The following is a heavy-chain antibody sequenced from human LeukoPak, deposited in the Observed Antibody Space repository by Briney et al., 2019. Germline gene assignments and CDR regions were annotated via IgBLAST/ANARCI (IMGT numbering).Heavy chain of an antibody. V-gene: IGHV1-2*06. CDR2: INPNSGGT. CDR3: ARDRCGGDCYLFDY. CDR1: GYTFTGYY. Sequence: ASVKVSCKASGYTFTGYYMHWVRQAPGQGLEWMGRINPNSGGTNYAQKFQGRVTMTRDTSTSTVYMELSSLRSEDTAVYYCARDRCGGDCYLFDYWGQGTLVTVSS. D-gene: IGHD2-21*01. J-gene: IGHJ4*02.